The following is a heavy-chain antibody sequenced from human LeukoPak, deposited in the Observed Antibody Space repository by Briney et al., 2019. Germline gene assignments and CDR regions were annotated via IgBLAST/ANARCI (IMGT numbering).Heavy chain of an antibody. D-gene: IGHD5-12*01. CDR3: ARDQYSGYDWDYFDY. Sequence: GGSLRLSCAASGFTFDDYGMSWVRQAPGKGQEWVSGINWNGGSTGYADSVKGRFTISRDNAKNSLYLQMNSLRAEDTALYYCARDQYSGYDWDYFDYWGQGTLVTVSS. V-gene: IGHV3-20*04. CDR1: GFTFDDYG. CDR2: INWNGGST. J-gene: IGHJ4*02.